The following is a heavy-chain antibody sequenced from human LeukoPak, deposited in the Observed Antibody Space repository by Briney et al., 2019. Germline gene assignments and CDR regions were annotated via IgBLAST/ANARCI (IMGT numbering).Heavy chain of an antibody. D-gene: IGHD6-13*01. CDR2: FDPEDGKT. V-gene: IGHV1-24*01. CDR1: GYTLTELS. CDR3: ATGYLVTAGLMDV. Sequence: ASVRVSCKVSGYTLTELSMFWVRQAPGKGLEWMGSFDPEDGKTVYAQKFQGRVTMTEDTSTDTAYMELSSLRSEDTAVYYCATGYLVTAGLMDVWGQGTTVTVSS. J-gene: IGHJ6*02.